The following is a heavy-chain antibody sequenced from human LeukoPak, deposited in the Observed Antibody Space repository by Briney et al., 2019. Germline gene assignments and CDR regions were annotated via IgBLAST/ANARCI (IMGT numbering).Heavy chain of an antibody. CDR3: ARGFTYYYDSSGYYFDY. CDR1: GGSFNGYY. J-gene: IGHJ4*02. D-gene: IGHD3-22*01. V-gene: IGHV4-34*01. Sequence: PSETLSLTCAVYGGSFNGYYWSWIRQPPGKGLEWIGEINHSGSTNYNPSLKSRVTISVDTSKNQFSLKLSSVTAADTAVYYCARGFTYYYDSSGYYFDYWGQGTLVTVSS. CDR2: INHSGST.